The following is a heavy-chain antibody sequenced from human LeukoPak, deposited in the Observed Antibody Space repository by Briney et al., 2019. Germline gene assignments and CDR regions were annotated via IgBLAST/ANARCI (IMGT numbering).Heavy chain of an antibody. Sequence: PGGSLRLSCAASGFTFSSYWMHWVRQAPGKGLGWVSGISWNSGSITYADSVKGRFTISRDNAKNSLYLQMNSLRAEDKALYYCAKTPVKDLWFGEKYYFDYWGQGTPVTVSS. CDR2: ISWNSGSI. J-gene: IGHJ4*02. D-gene: IGHD3-10*01. CDR1: GFTFSSYW. V-gene: IGHV3-9*01. CDR3: AKTPVKDLWFGEKYYFDY.